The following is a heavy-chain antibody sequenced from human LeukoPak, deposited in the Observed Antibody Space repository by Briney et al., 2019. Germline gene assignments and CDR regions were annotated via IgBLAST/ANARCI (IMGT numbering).Heavy chain of an antibody. V-gene: IGHV3-23*01. CDR1: GFTFSSYS. D-gene: IGHD2-2*01. J-gene: IGHJ4*02. CDR2: ISGSGGST. CDR3: AKDQIVVVPAAVDS. Sequence: PGGSLRLSCAASGFTFSSYSMSWVRQAPGKRLEWVSDISGSGGSTYYADSVKGRFTISRDNSKNTLCLQMNSLRAEDTAVYYCAKDQIVVVPAAVDSWGQGTLVTVSS.